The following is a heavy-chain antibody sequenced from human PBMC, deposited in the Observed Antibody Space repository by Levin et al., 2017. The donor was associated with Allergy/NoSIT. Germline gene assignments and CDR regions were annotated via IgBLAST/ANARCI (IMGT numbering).Heavy chain of an antibody. CDR2: FYYSGST. CDR1: GGSISSSSYY. J-gene: IGHJ4*02. Sequence: NPSETLSLTCTVSGGSISSSSYYWGWIRQPPGKGLEWIGSFYYSGSTNYNPSLKSRVTISVDTSKNQFSLKLSSVTAADTAVYYCARHYYYGSGSYRPFDYWGQGTLVTVSS. CDR3: ARHYYYGSGSYRPFDY. D-gene: IGHD3-10*01. V-gene: IGHV4-39*01.